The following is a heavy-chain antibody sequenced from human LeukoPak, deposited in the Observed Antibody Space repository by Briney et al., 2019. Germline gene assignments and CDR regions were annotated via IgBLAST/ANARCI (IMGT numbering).Heavy chain of an antibody. V-gene: IGHV1-24*01. CDR2: FDPEDGET. CDR3: ATALIVSIYYYGMDV. D-gene: IGHD3-16*02. J-gene: IGHJ6*02. CDR1: GYTLTELS. Sequence: ASVKVSCKVSGYTLTELSMHWVRQAPGKALEWMGGFDPEDGETIYAQKFQGRVTMTEDTSTDTAYMELSSLRSEDTAVYYCATALIVSIYYYGMDVWGQGTTVTVSS.